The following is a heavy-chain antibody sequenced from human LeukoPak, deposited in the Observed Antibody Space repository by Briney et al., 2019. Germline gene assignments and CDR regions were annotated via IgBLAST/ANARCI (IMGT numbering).Heavy chain of an antibody. J-gene: IGHJ4*02. D-gene: IGHD2-21*02. CDR1: GFTFSSYA. Sequence: GGSLRLSCAASGFTFSSYAMSWVRQAPGKGLEWVSLISGSSTSTYYADSVKGRFTISRDNSKNTVYLQMNSLSADDTAIYYCAKRKRRIVVVTAVDFFDYWGQGILVTVSS. V-gene: IGHV3-23*01. CDR2: ISGSSTST. CDR3: AKRKRRIVVVTAVDFFDY.